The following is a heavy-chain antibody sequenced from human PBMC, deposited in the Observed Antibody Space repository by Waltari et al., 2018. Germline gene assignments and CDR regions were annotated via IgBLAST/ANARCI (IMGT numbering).Heavy chain of an antibody. CDR1: GGSISSYY. CDR2: IYYSGST. CDR3: ARDPGYSSRYGMDV. J-gene: IGHJ6*02. Sequence: QVQLQESGPGLVKPSETLSLTCTVSGGSISSYYWSWIRQPPGKGLEWIVYIYYSGSTNYNPSLKSRVTISVDTSKNQFSLKLSSVTAADTAVYYCARDPGYSSRYGMDVWGQGTTVTVSS. D-gene: IGHD6-13*01. V-gene: IGHV4-59*01.